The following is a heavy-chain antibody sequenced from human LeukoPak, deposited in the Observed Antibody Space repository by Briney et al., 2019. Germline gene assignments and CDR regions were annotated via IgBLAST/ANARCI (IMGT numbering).Heavy chain of an antibody. V-gene: IGHV3-7*01. Sequence: GGSLRLSCAASGFTFSEHYMDWVRQAPGKGLEWVANIKQGGSAKNYVDSVKGRFTISRDNAKNSLYLQMNSLRAEDTGVYYCARGSGWLEDFWGQGTLVTVSS. CDR3: ARGSGWLEDF. J-gene: IGHJ4*02. CDR2: IKQGGSAK. CDR1: GFTFSEHY. D-gene: IGHD6-19*01.